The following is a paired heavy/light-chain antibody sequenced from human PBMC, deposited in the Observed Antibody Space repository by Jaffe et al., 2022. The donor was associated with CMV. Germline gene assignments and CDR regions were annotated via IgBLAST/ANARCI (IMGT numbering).Light chain of an antibody. CDR1: QSVSSSY. CDR2: GAS. Sequence: EIVLTQSPGTLSLSPGERATLSCRASQSVSSSYLAWYQQKPGQAPRLLIYGASSRATGIPDRFSGSGSGTDFTLTISRLEPEDFAVYYCQQYGSSPTFGQGTKLEIK. J-gene: IGKJ2*01. V-gene: IGKV3-20*01. CDR3: QQYGSSPT.
Heavy chain of an antibody. CDR3: ARSPVYYDSSGYGHFDY. D-gene: IGHD3-22*01. V-gene: IGHV4-59*01. Sequence: QVQLQESGPGLVKPSETLSLTCTVSGGSISSYYWSWIRQPPGKGLEWIGYIYYSGSTNYNPSLKSRVTISVDTSKNQFSLKLSSVTAADTAVYYCARSPVYYDSSGYGHFDYWGQGTLVTVSS. J-gene: IGHJ4*02. CDR2: IYYSGST. CDR1: GGSISSYY.